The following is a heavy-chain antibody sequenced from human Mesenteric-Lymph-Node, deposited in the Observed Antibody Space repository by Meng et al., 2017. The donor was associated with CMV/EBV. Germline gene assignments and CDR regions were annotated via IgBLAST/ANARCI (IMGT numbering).Heavy chain of an antibody. D-gene: IGHD3-10*01. J-gene: IGHJ4*02. V-gene: IGHV1-69*04. CDR3: ARGDEVRGVFDY. CDR2: IIPILGIA. CDR1: GGTFSSYA. Sequence: SCKASGGTFSSYAISWVRQAHGQGLEWMGRIIPILGIANYAQKFQGRVTITADKSTSTAYMELSSLRSEDTAVYYCARGDEVRGVFDYWGQGTLVTVSS.